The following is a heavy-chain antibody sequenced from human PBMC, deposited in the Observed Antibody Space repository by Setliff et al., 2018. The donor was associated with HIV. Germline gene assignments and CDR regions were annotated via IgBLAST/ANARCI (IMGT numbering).Heavy chain of an antibody. CDR1: GGAFISHT. V-gene: IGHV1-69*04. J-gene: IGHJ5*02. Sequence: SVKVSCKASGGAFISHTFTWVRQAPGQGLEWMGRITPILGIPNYAQNFQGRLTISADKPTRTAYLELSSLRSDDSAVYFCAKEQEIGSYLDPWGQGTLVTVSS. CDR2: ITPILGIP. CDR3: AKEQEIGSYLDP. D-gene: IGHD2-2*02.